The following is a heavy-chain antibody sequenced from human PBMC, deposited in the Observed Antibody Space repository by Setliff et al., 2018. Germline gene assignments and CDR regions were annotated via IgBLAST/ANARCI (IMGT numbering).Heavy chain of an antibody. CDR2: INDSGRT. D-gene: IGHD5-18*01. J-gene: IGHJ6*03. CDR3: ARMGTDYIMTRVNSYQYYFYMDV. CDR1: GGSIRGSSYF. Sequence: SETLSLTCSVSGGSIRGSSYFWGWIRQPPGEGLEWIGNINDSGRTYYNPSLKSRVTISVDRSKNQVFLRMTSVTAADTSFYYCARMGTDYIMTRVNSYQYYFYMDVWGKGTTVTVSS. V-gene: IGHV4-39*01.